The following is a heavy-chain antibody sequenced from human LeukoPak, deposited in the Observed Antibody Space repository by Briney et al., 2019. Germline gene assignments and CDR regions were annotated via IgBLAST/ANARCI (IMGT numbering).Heavy chain of an antibody. CDR3: ASRRTAYCGGDCPEGY. Sequence: GGSLRLSCAASGFIFNSYSMNWVRQAPGKGLEWVSPLSSSSSYKYYADSVKGRFTISRDNAKNSLYLQMNSLRAEDTAVYYCASRRTAYCGGDCPEGYWGQGTLVTVSS. J-gene: IGHJ4*02. CDR2: LSSSSSYK. D-gene: IGHD2-21*02. V-gene: IGHV3-21*01. CDR1: GFIFNSYS.